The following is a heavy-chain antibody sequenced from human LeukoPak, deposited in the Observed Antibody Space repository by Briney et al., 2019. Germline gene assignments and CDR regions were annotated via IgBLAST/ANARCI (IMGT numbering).Heavy chain of an antibody. CDR1: GFTFSSYA. CDR3: AKDIQLST. CDR2: ISGSGAST. Sequence: GGSLRLSCAASGFTFSSYAMGWVRQAPGKGLEWVSVISGSGASTYYADSVKGRFTISRDDSKNTLYLQMNSLRAEDTAMYFCAKDIQLSTWGLGTMVTVSS. V-gene: IGHV3-23*01. J-gene: IGHJ3*01. D-gene: IGHD5-24*01.